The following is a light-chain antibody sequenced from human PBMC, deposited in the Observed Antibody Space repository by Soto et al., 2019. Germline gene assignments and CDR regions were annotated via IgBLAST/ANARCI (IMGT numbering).Light chain of an antibody. CDR2: GAS. Sequence: EIVLTQSPGTLSLSPGERATLSCRASQSVSSSYLAWYQQKPGQAPRLLIYGASSRATGIPDRFSGSGSGTDFTLTISRREPEDFAVYDCQQYGSSPLTFGQGTKVDIK. V-gene: IGKV3-20*01. CDR3: QQYGSSPLT. CDR1: QSVSSSY. J-gene: IGKJ1*01.